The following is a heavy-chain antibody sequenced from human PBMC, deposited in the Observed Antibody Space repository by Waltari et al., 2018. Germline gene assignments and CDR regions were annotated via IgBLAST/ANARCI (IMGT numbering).Heavy chain of an antibody. Sequence: EVQLVESGGGLVEPGGSLRLSCAASGFTFSDAWMSWARQAPGKGLEWVGRIKTNTDGGTTDYGAPVKGRFTISRDDSEYMLYLQMNYLKTEDTAVYYCTTVFNFYDYVWGSYPNWGQGTLVTVSS. CDR2: IKTNTDGGTT. J-gene: IGHJ4*02. D-gene: IGHD3-16*02. CDR3: TTVFNFYDYVWGSYPN. CDR1: GFTFSDAW. V-gene: IGHV3-15*01.